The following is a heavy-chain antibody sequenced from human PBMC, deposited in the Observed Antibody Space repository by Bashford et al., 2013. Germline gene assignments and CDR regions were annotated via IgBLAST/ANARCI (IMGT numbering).Heavy chain of an antibody. J-gene: IGHJ4*02. V-gene: IGHV4-34*01. Sequence: SETLSLTCAVSGESFSGYYWNWIRQSPGKGLEWIGEVYDSRRINYNPSLKSRVALSIDTSKKQFSLKLSSVTAADTAVYYCARSGNSYGPPQDYWGQGTLVTVSS. CDR2: VYDSRRI. D-gene: IGHD5-18*01. CDR3: ARSGNSYGPPQDY. CDR1: GESFSGYY.